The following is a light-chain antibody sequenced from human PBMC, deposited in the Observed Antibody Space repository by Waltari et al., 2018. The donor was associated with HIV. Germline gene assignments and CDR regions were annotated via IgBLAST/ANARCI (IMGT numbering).Light chain of an antibody. Sequence: SYELTQPPSVSVSPGQTARITCSGDALPKKYASWYQQKSGQAPVLVIYVDTKRPSGIPERFSGSSSGTMATLTISGAQVEDEADNYCYSTDSSGNHRVFGGGTKLTVL. CDR1: ALPKKY. V-gene: IGLV3-10*01. CDR2: VDT. J-gene: IGLJ3*02. CDR3: YSTDSSGNHRV.